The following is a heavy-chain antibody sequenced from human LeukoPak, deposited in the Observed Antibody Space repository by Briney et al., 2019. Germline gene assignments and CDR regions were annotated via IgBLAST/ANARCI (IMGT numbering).Heavy chain of an antibody. J-gene: IGHJ4*02. D-gene: IGHD1-26*01. CDR2: IYYSGST. CDR3: ARGPVSGLKPDY. CDR1: GGSISSSSYY. V-gene: IGHV4-39*07. Sequence: PSETLSLTCTVSGGSISSSSYYWGWIRQPPGKGLEWIGSIYYSGSTYYNPSLKGRVTISVDTSKNQFSLKLSSVTAADTAVYYCARGPVSGLKPDYWGQGTLVTVSS.